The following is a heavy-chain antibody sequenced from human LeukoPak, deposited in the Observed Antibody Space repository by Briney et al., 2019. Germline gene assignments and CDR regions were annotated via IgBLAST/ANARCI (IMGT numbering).Heavy chain of an antibody. CDR2: IYSGGST. J-gene: IGHJ1*01. CDR3: ASAREYCGSAECYEYFQH. CDR1: GFTVGTNS. D-gene: IGHD2-21*01. Sequence: PGGSLRLSCAASGFTVGTNSMSWVRQSPGKGLEWASVIYSGGSTYYADSVNGRFTISRDNSRNTLLLQMNSLRAEDTALYYCASAREYCGSAECYEYFQHWGQGTLVTVSS. V-gene: IGHV3-53*01.